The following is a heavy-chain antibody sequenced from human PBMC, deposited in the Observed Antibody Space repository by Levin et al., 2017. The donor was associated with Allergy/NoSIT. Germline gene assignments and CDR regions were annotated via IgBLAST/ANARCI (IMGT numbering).Heavy chain of an antibody. J-gene: IGHJ4*02. Sequence: GESLKISCKAFGYTFTSYGISWVRQAPGQGLEWMGWISVYNGHTNYAQKLQGRVTVTTDTSTSTAYMELRSLRSDDTAVYYCARGTVNAYSGYEDYWGQGTLVTVSS. V-gene: IGHV1-18*01. CDR2: ISVYNGHT. CDR3: ARGTVNAYSGYEDY. CDR1: GYTFTSYG. D-gene: IGHD5-12*01.